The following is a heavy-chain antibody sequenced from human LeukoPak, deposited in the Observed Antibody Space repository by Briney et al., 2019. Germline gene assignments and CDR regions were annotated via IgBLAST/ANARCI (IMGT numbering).Heavy chain of an antibody. J-gene: IGHJ3*02. V-gene: IGHV3-21*01. CDR2: ISGSGST. CDR3: ARVCSNTSCWGAFDI. CDR1: GFSLSSYV. Sequence: PGGSLRLSCAASGFSLSSYVMAWVRQAPGKGLEWVSAISGSGSTYYADSVKGRFTSSRDNAKNSLYLQMNSLRAEDTAVYYCARVCSNTSCWGAFDIWGQGTMVTVSS. D-gene: IGHD2-2*01.